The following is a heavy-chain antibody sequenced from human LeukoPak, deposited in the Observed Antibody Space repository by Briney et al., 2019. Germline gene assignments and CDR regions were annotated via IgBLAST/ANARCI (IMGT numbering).Heavy chain of an antibody. CDR2: IIPIFGTA. CDR3: ARVGCSGGSCYSNWFDP. Sequence: SVKVSCKASGGTFSSYAISWVRQAPGQGLEGVGGIIPIFGTANYAQKFQGRVTITADESTSTAYMELSSLRSEDTAVYYCARVGCSGGSCYSNWFDPWGQGTLVTVSS. CDR1: GGTFSSYA. V-gene: IGHV1-69*01. J-gene: IGHJ5*02. D-gene: IGHD2-15*01.